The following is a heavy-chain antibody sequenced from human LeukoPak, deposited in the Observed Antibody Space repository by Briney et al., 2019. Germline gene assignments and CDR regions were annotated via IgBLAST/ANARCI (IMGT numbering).Heavy chain of an antibody. CDR1: GGTISGYY. CDR2: IYYSGSS. J-gene: IGHJ1*01. V-gene: IGHV4-59*08. D-gene: IGHD3-10*01. Sequence: SETLSLTCTVSGGTISGYYWSWIRQPPGKGLEWIGFIYYSGSSKYNPSLKSRVTISVDTSKNQFSLKLTSVTAADTAVYYCARYGSGSYSDDHFQHWGQGTLVTVSS. CDR3: ARYGSGSYSDDHFQH.